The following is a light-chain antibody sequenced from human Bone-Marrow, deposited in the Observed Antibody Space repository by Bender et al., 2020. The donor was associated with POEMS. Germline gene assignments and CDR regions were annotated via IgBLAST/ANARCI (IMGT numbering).Light chain of an antibody. V-gene: IGLV2-23*02. CDR1: SSDIGYSDH. J-gene: IGLJ2*01. CDR2: EVS. CDR3: CAYAGGGTWI. Sequence: QTALTQPASVSGSPGQSITISCIGASSDIGYSDHVSWYQQRPGKAPELMIYEVSKRPSGVSHRFLGSKSGNTASLTIPGLQAEDEADYYCCAYAGGGTWIFGGESRISVL.